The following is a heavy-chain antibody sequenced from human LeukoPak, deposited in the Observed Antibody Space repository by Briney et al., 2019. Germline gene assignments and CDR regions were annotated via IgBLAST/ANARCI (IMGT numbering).Heavy chain of an antibody. V-gene: IGHV1-18*04. CDR3: ARVLAGHPGY. D-gene: IGHD6-19*01. Sequence: GASVKVSCKASGYTFTTYYMHWVRQAPGQGLEWMGWISGSSGETNSAQKFQGRITLTTDTSTRTAYMELRSLRSDDTAVYYCARVLAGHPGYWGQGTLVTVSS. CDR1: GYTFTTYY. CDR2: ISGSSGET. J-gene: IGHJ4*02.